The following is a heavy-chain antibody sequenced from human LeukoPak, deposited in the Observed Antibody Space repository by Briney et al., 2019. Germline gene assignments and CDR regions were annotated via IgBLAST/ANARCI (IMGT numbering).Heavy chain of an antibody. CDR3: ARDRGYCSSTSCYLSDYYYGMDV. V-gene: IGHV4-31*03. Sequence: PSETLSLTCTVSGGSISSGGYYWSWIRQHPGKGLEWIGYIYYSGSTYYNPSLKSRVTISVDTSKNQFSLKLSSVTVADTAVYYCARDRGYCSSTSCYLSDYYYGMDVWGQGTTVTVSS. D-gene: IGHD2-2*01. CDR2: IYYSGST. CDR1: GGSISSGGYY. J-gene: IGHJ6*02.